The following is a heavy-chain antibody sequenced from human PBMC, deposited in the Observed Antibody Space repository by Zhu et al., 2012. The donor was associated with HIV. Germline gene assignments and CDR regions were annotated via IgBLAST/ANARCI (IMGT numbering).Heavy chain of an antibody. V-gene: IGHV4-4*07. J-gene: IGHJ6*02. CDR3: AREVGAVAGRAYYYGMGRR. CDR1: GGSISSYY. CDR2: VYTSGGT. D-gene: IGHD6-19*01. Sequence: QVQLQESGPGLVKASETLSLTCTVSGGSISSYYYNWIRQPAGKGLEWIGRVYTSGGTNYNPSLKSPVTMSVDTSKNQVSLKMNSVTAADTAVYYCAREVGAVAGRAYYYGMGRRGAKGTTVTVSS.